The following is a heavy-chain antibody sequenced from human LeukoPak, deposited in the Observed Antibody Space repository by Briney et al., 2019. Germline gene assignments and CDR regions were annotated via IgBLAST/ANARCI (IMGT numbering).Heavy chain of an antibody. CDR1: GYTFTGYY. J-gene: IGHJ3*02. V-gene: IGHV1-2*02. Sequence: EASVKVSCKASGYTFTGYYLHWVRQAPGQGLEWVVWISPNNGGTNYAQTFQGRVTMTRDTSISTAYMELSRLRFDDTAVYYCARGGSRSSGAFDIWGQGTMVTVSS. CDR2: ISPNNGGT. D-gene: IGHD6-13*01. CDR3: ARGGSRSSGAFDI.